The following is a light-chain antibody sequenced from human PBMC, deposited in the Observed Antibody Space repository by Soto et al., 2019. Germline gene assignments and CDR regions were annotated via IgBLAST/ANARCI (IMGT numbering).Light chain of an antibody. Sequence: PGERVTLSCRASQSVSSSYLTWYQQKPGQAPRLLIYGASTGATGIPARFSGSGSGTDFTLTISSLQPEDFAVYYCQQDYNLRTFGQGTRLEIK. CDR3: QQDYNLRT. V-gene: IGKV3D-7*01. CDR2: GAS. CDR1: QSVSSSY. J-gene: IGKJ5*01.